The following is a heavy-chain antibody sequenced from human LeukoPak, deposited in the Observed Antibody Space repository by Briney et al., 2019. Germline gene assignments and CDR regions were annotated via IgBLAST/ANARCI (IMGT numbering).Heavy chain of an antibody. J-gene: IGHJ4*02. CDR1: GGTFISYA. Sequence: GASVKVSCKASGGTFISYAISWVRQAPGQGLEWMGGIIPNFGTANYAQKFQGRVTITSDESTSTAYMELSSLRSEDTAVYYCAIQDLAPCGGDCYWDFDYWGQGTLVTVSS. D-gene: IGHD2-21*01. V-gene: IGHV1-69*13. CDR3: AIQDLAPCGGDCYWDFDY. CDR2: IIPNFGTA.